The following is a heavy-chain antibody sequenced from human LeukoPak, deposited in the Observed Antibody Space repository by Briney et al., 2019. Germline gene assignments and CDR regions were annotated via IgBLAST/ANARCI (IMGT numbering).Heavy chain of an antibody. CDR3: AKADDILTGWFNY. D-gene: IGHD3-9*01. CDR2: IYSGGST. J-gene: IGHJ4*02. Sequence: EGSLRLSCAASGFTVSSNYMSWVRQAPGKGLEWVSVIYSGGSTYYADSVKGRFTISRDNSKNTLYLQMNSLRAEDTAVYYCAKADDILTGWFNYWGQGTLVTVSS. V-gene: IGHV3-53*05. CDR1: GFTVSSNY.